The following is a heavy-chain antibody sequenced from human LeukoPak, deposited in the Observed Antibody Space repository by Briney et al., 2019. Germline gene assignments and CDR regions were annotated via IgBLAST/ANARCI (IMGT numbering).Heavy chain of an antibody. Sequence: GGSLRLSCAASGIAFSNHWMHWVRQAPGKGLEWVSWINNDGSYAVYADSVGARFTISRDNSKNTLYLQMNSLRAEDTAVYYCAKAEIVALDYWGQGTLVTVSS. CDR2: INNDGSYA. J-gene: IGHJ4*02. V-gene: IGHV3-74*01. D-gene: IGHD5-12*01. CDR3: AKAEIVALDY. CDR1: GIAFSNHW.